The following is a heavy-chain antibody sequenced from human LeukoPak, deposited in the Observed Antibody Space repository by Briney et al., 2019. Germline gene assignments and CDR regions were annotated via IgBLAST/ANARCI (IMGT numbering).Heavy chain of an antibody. D-gene: IGHD4-11*01. J-gene: IGHJ5*02. CDR3: ASLQKPGWFDP. CDR2: IYTSGST. CDR1: GGSISSGSYY. V-gene: IGHV4-61*02. Sequence: PSETLSLTCTVSGGSISSGSYYWSWIRQPAGKGLEWIGRIYTSGSTNCNPSLKSRVTISVDTSKNQFSLKLSSVTAADTAVYYCASLQKPGWFDPWGQGTLVTVSS.